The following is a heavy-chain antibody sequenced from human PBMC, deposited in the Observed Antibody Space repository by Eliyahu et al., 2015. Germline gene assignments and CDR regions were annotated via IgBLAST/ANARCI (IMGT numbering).Heavy chain of an antibody. J-gene: IGHJ4*02. D-gene: IGHD2-15*01. CDR1: GFTFSNYW. CDR2: IDSGGSST. V-gene: IGHV3-74*01. Sequence: CAASGFTFSNYWMYWVXXVPGRGLLWVSLIDSGGSSTYYADSVKGRFTVSRDNAKNTLYLQMNSLRAEDTAVYYCARANSGPDYWGQGTLVTVSS. CDR3: ARANSGPDY.